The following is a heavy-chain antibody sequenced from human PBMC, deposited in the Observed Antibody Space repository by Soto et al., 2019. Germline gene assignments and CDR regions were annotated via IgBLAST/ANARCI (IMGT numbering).Heavy chain of an antibody. CDR1: GGPISSYY. J-gene: IGHJ4*02. V-gene: IGHV4-4*07. CDR2: IYTSGIT. D-gene: IGHD6-19*01. CDR3: AGTIAVAGFDY. Sequence: SETLSLTGTVSGGPISSYYWSWIRQPAWKGLEWIGRIYTSGITNYNPYLKSRVTMSVDTSKNQFSLKLRSVTAADTAVYYCAGTIAVAGFDYLGQGTLVTLCS.